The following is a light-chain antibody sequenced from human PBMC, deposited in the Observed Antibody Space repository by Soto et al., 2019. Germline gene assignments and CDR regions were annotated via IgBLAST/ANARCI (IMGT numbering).Light chain of an antibody. CDR3: SSYTRSNTPYV. CDR2: EVS. V-gene: IGLV2-14*01. J-gene: IGLJ1*01. CDR1: SSDVGGHNY. Sequence: QSALTQPASVSGSPGQSITISCTGTSSDVGGHNYVSGYQQHPGKAPKLMIYEVSDRPLGVSNRFSGSKSGNTASLTISGLQAEDEADYYCSSYTRSNTPYVVGTGTKLTVL.